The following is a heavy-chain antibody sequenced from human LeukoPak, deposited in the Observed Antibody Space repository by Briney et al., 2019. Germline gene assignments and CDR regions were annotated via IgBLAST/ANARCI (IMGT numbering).Heavy chain of an antibody. CDR1: GGSISSYY. CDR2: IYYSGST. CDR3: ARSAGLGYCSGGSCYEANGMDV. Sequence: SETLSLTCTVSGGSISSYYWSWIRQPPGKGLEWIGYIYYSGSTNYNPSLKSRVTISVDTSKNQFSLKLSSVTAADTAVYYCARSAGLGYCSGGSCYEANGMDVWGQGTTVTVSS. V-gene: IGHV4-59*08. J-gene: IGHJ6*02. D-gene: IGHD2-15*01.